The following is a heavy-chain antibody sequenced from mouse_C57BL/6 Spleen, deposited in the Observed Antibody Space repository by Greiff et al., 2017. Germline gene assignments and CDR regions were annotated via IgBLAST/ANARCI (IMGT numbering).Heavy chain of an antibody. J-gene: IGHJ4*01. CDR1: GYTFTSYW. V-gene: IGHV1-74*01. Sequence: QVQLQQSGAELVKPGASVKVSCKASGYTFTSYWMHWVKQRPGQGLEWIGRIHPSDSDTNYNQKFKGKATLTVDKSSSTAYMQLSSLTSEDSAVYYCAILYYYGSSSYYAMDYWGQGTSVTVSS. CDR3: AILYYYGSSSYYAMDY. CDR2: IHPSDSDT. D-gene: IGHD1-1*01.